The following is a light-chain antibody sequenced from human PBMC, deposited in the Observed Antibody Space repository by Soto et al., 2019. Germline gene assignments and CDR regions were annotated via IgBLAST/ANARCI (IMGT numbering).Light chain of an antibody. CDR3: QQYDRYSTWT. J-gene: IGKJ1*01. V-gene: IGKV3-15*01. Sequence: EIGLTQSPATLSMSPGERATLSFMSSQSVSSNLAWYQQKPGQAPRLLIHGASTRATGTPARFSGSGSGTEFTLTISSLQPDDFATYYCQQYDRYSTWTFGLGTKVDIK. CDR2: GAS. CDR1: QSVSSN.